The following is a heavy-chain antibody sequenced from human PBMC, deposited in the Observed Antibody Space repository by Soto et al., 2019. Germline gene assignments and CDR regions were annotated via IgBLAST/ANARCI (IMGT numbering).Heavy chain of an antibody. V-gene: IGHV4-31*03. CDR1: GCSISSGGYY. CDR3: ARFYMVRGVMGAFDI. CDR2: IYYIGST. J-gene: IGHJ3*02. Sequence: SETLSLTCTFSGCSISSGGYYLSWIRQHPGKGLEWIGYIYYIGSTYYNPSLKSRVSISVDTSKNQFSLKLSSVTAADTAVYYCARFYMVRGVMGAFDIWGQGTMVTVSS. D-gene: IGHD3-10*01.